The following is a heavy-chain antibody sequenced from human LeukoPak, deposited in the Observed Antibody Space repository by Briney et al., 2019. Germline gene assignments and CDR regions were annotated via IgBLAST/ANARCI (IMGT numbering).Heavy chain of an antibody. CDR1: GFAFSSYA. D-gene: IGHD3-10*01. J-gene: IGHJ4*02. CDR2: FIGSGGST. V-gene: IGHV3-23*01. CDR3: ARFAGGRRQYYFDY. Sequence: GSLRLSCAASGFAFSSYAMSWGRRAPGKGLEGVSAFIGSGGSTYYTDSVKGRFTISRDNSKNTLYLQMNSLRAEDTAVYYCARFAGGRRQYYFDYWGQGTLVTVSS.